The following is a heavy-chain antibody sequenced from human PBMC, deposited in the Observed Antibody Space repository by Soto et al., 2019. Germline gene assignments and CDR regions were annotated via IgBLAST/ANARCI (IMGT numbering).Heavy chain of an antibody. V-gene: IGHV3-48*04. J-gene: IGHJ4*02. D-gene: IGHD3-3*01. CDR1: GFTFSSYA. Sequence: GGSLRLSCAASGFTFSSYAMSWVRQAPGKGLEWVSYISSSGSTIYYADSVKGRFTISRDNAKNSLYLQMNSLRAEDTAVYYCAREPYYDFWSGYWPDWGQGTLVTVSS. CDR2: ISSSGSTI. CDR3: AREPYYDFWSGYWPD.